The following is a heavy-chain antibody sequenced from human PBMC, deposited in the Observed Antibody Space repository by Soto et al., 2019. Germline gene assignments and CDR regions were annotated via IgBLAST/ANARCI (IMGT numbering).Heavy chain of an antibody. Sequence: HPGGSLRLSCAASGFTFSSYEMNWVRQAPGKGLEWVSYISSSGSTIYYADSVKGRFTISRDNAKNSLYLQMNSLRAEDTAVYYCARVVGYSYGYVKDYWGQGTLVNVSS. V-gene: IGHV3-48*03. CDR3: ARVVGYSYGYVKDY. D-gene: IGHD5-18*01. CDR1: GFTFSSYE. CDR2: ISSSGSTI. J-gene: IGHJ4*02.